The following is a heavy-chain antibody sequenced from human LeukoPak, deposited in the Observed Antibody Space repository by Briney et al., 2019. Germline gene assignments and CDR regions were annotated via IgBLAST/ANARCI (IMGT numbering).Heavy chain of an antibody. CDR2: IQYDGIDI. V-gene: IGHV3-30*02. CDR1: GIPFSGSG. D-gene: IGHD2-15*01. CDR3: AREAGTVVIGRFDP. Sequence: GGSLRLSCAASGIPFSGSGIHWVRQPPGRGLEWVAFIQYDGIDIKYADSVKGRFSISRDNSKNTLYLQMNSLTTEDTAVYYCAREAGTVVIGRFDPWVQGTLVTVSS. J-gene: IGHJ5*02.